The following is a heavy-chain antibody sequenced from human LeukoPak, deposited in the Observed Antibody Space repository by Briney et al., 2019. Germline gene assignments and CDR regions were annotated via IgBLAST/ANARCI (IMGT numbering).Heavy chain of an antibody. Sequence: PSETLSLTRTVSGGSISSYYWSWIRQPPGKGLEWIGYIYYSGSTNYNPSLKSRVTISVDTSKNQFSLKLSSVTAADTAVYYCATTGSGYSWYFDLWGRGTLVTVSS. J-gene: IGHJ2*01. CDR3: ATTGSGYSWYFDL. D-gene: IGHD3-22*01. CDR2: IYYSGST. CDR1: GGSISSYY. V-gene: IGHV4-59*01.